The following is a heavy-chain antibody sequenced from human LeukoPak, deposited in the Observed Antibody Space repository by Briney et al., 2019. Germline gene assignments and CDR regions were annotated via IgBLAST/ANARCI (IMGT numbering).Heavy chain of an antibody. D-gene: IGHD3-22*01. Sequence: GGSLRLSCAASGFTFSSYAMSGVRQAPGEGLEWGSAISGSGGSTYYADSVKGRFTISRDNSKNTLYLQMNSLRAEDTAVYYCAKAITMIVVVRGFDYWGQGTLVTVSS. CDR1: GFTFSSYA. J-gene: IGHJ4*02. V-gene: IGHV3-23*01. CDR3: AKAITMIVVVRGFDY. CDR2: ISGSGGST.